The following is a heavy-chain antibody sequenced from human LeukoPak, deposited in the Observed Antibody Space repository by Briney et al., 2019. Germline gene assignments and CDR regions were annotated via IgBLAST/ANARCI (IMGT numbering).Heavy chain of an antibody. Sequence: PGGSLRLSCAAPGFTFRSYGMHWVRQAPGKGLEWVVVISYDGSNEYYADSVKGRFTISRDNSKNTVYLQMNSLRAEDTAVYYCARVPSSGWPYDAFDIWGQGTMVTVSS. J-gene: IGHJ3*02. V-gene: IGHV3-30*03. D-gene: IGHD6-19*01. CDR1: GFTFRSYG. CDR2: ISYDGSNE. CDR3: ARVPSSGWPYDAFDI.